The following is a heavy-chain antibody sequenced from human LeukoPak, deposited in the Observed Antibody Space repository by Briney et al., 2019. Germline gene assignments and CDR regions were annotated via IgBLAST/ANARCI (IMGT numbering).Heavy chain of an antibody. V-gene: IGHV3-33*01. CDR1: GISFSAHG. Sequence: RPGGSLRLSCAASGISFSAHGMHWVRQAPGKGLEWVAIIRFDGSNIHYADSVKGRFTITRDNSKNTLYLQMNSLRAEDTAVYYCVRDGVGATTYFGYFDHWGQGNLVTVSS. CDR3: VRDGVGATTYFGYFDH. CDR2: IRFDGSNI. D-gene: IGHD1-26*01. J-gene: IGHJ4*02.